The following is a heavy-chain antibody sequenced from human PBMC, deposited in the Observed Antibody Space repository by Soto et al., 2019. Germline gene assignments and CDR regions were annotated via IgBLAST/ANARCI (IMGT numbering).Heavy chain of an antibody. J-gene: IGHJ6*02. V-gene: IGHV1-18*04. D-gene: IGHD3-3*01. Sequence: QVQLVQSGAEVKKPGASVKVSCKASGYTFTSYGISWVRQAPGQGLEWMGWISAYNGNTNYAQKLQGRVTMTTDTSTSTAYMELRSLRSDDTAVYYCARPLTIFGVVHTYYYGTDVWGQGTTVTVSS. CDR3: ARPLTIFGVVHTYYYGTDV. CDR2: ISAYNGNT. CDR1: GYTFTSYG.